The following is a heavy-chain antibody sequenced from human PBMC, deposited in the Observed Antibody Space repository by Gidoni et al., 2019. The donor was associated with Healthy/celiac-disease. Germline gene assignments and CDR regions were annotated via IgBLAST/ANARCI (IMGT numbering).Heavy chain of an antibody. CDR1: GFTFSSYS. J-gene: IGHJ3*02. V-gene: IGHV3-21*01. CDR2: ISSSSSYI. D-gene: IGHD4-17*01. Sequence: EVQLVESGGGLVKPGGSLRLSCAASGFTFSSYSMNWVRQAPGKGLEWVSSISSSSSYIYYADSVKGRFTISRDNAKNSLYLQMNSLRAEDTAVYYCARPRTTVVTLDAFDIWGQGTMVTVSS. CDR3: ARPRTTVVTLDAFDI.